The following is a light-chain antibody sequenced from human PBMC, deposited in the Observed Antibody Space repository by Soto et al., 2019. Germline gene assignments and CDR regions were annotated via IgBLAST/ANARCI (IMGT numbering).Light chain of an antibody. CDR1: SSDVGGYNY. Sequence: QSALTQPRSVSGSPGQSVTISCTGSSSDVGGYNYVSWYQQYPGKAPKVMIYDVTERPSGVPDRFSGSKSGNTASLTISGLQAEDEADYYCCSYAGSPWVFGGGTQLTVL. J-gene: IGLJ3*02. CDR3: CSYAGSPWV. CDR2: DVT. V-gene: IGLV2-11*01.